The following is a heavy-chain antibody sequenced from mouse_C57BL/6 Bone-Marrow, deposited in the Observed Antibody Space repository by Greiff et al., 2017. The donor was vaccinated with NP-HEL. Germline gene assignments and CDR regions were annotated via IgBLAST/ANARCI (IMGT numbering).Heavy chain of an antibody. CDR1: GYTFTSYW. J-gene: IGHJ3*01. CDR3: ARESIGAWFAY. Sequence: QVQLQQPGAELVMPGASVKLSCKASGYTFTSYWMHWVKQRPGQGLEWIGEIDPSDSYTNYNQKFKGKSTLTVDKSSSTAYMQLRSLTSEDSAVYYCARESIGAWFAYWGQGTLVTVSA. V-gene: IGHV1-69*01. D-gene: IGHD2-14*01. CDR2: IDPSDSYT.